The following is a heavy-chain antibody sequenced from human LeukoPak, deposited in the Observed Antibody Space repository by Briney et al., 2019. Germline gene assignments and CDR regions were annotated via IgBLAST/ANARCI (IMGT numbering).Heavy chain of an antibody. Sequence: SETLSLTCTVSGGSISSYYWSWIRQPPGKGLEWIGYIYYSGSTNYNASLTNRVTISVDTSKDQFSLKLSSVTAADTAVYYCAREVGYCSGGSCYSYFDYWGQGTLVTVSS. V-gene: IGHV4-59*01. J-gene: IGHJ4*02. CDR1: GGSISSYY. D-gene: IGHD2-15*01. CDR2: IYYSGST. CDR3: AREVGYCSGGSCYSYFDY.